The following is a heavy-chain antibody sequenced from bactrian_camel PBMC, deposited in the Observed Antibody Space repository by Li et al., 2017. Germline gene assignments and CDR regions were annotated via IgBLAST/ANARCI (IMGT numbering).Heavy chain of an antibody. J-gene: IGHJ4*01. CDR2: IADGDT. Sequence: HVQLVESGGGSVQAGGSLKLSCATSGSTFSRYWMTWVRQAPGKGLEWVSSIADGDTYYADSVKGRFTISRVNAKNTLYLQMNSLKPEDTAMYYCAADGPTGWGMPSTARIYWGQGTQVTVS. V-gene: IGHV3S6*01. CDR1: GSTFSRYW. D-gene: IGHD5*01. CDR3: AADGPTGWGMPSTARIY.